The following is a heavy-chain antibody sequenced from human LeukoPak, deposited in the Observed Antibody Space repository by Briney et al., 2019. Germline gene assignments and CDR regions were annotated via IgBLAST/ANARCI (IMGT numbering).Heavy chain of an antibody. V-gene: IGHV4-59*08. Sequence: KPAETLSLTCSVSGGSISSLYWSWIRQPPGKGLEWIGYIYYTGSTNYNPSLKSRVIMFVDMSKNQFSLRLSSVTAADTAVYYCARHRAYSSSSPFDYWGQGTLVTVSS. D-gene: IGHD6-6*01. CDR3: ARHRAYSSSSPFDY. CDR1: GGSISSLY. J-gene: IGHJ4*02. CDR2: IYYTGST.